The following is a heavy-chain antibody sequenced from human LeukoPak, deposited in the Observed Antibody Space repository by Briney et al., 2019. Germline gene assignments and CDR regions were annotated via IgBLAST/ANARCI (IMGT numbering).Heavy chain of an antibody. CDR2: IYYNGHT. CDR3: VRSPKGTAVTANWFDP. Sequence: PSETLSLTCTISGGSISGASIRGTTYYWGCVRQPPGKGLEWIGSIYYNGHTFFNPSLKSRVTMSLDTSRNQVSLKLSSVTAAGTAVYYCVRSPKGTAVTANWFDPWGQGTLVTVSS. CDR1: GGSISGASIRGTTYY. V-gene: IGHV4-39*07. D-gene: IGHD6-19*01. J-gene: IGHJ5*02.